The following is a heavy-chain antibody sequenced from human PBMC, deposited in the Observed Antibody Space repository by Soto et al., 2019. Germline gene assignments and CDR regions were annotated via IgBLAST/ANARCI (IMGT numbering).Heavy chain of an antibody. Sequence: GESLKISCKGSGYSFTSYWIGWVRQLPGKGLEWMEIIYPGDSDTRYSPSFQGQVTISADKSISTAYLQWSSLKASDTAMYYCARTSRIAAAGMCDYWGQGTLVTVSS. CDR2: IYPGDSDT. V-gene: IGHV5-51*01. CDR1: GYSFTSYW. J-gene: IGHJ4*02. D-gene: IGHD6-13*01. CDR3: ARTSRIAAAGMCDY.